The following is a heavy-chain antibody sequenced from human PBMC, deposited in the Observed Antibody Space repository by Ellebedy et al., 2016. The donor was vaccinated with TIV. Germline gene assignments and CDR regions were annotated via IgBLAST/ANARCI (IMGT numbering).Heavy chain of an antibody. D-gene: IGHD2-8*01. Sequence: GESLKISCAASGFIVSDNYMIWVRRAPGKGLEWVSMIYRGGTTYYADSVKGRFTVSRDNSKNTLYLQMNALRGEDTAVYYCAREGVSSHSAPFEYWGQGTLVTVSS. CDR2: IYRGGTT. CDR3: AREGVSSHSAPFEY. CDR1: GFIVSDNY. V-gene: IGHV3-66*01. J-gene: IGHJ4*02.